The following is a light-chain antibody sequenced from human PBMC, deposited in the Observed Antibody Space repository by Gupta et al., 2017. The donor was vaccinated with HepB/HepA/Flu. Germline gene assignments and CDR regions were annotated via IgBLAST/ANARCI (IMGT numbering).Light chain of an antibody. V-gene: IGKV3-20*01. CDR3: QQYGSSSWT. CDR2: GAS. CDR1: QSVSYRY. J-gene: IGKJ1*01. Sequence: EIVLTQSPGTLSLSPGERATLSCRASQSVSYRYLTWYQQKPGQAPRLLIYGASNRATGIPDRLSGSGSETDFTLTISRLEPEDFAVYYCQQYGSSSWTFGQGTKVEI.